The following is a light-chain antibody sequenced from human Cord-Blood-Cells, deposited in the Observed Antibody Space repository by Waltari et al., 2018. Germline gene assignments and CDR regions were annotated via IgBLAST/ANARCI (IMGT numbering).Light chain of an antibody. J-gene: IGLJ3*02. V-gene: IGLV2-23*01. Sequence: QSALTQPASVSGSPGQSITISGTGTRRAVGIYNVVSWYHQHPGKTPKLMLYEGSKRPSGFSNRFSGSKSGNTASLTISGLQAEDEADYYCCSYAGSSTWVFGGGTKLTVL. CDR2: EGS. CDR1: RRAVGIYNV. CDR3: CSYAGSSTWV.